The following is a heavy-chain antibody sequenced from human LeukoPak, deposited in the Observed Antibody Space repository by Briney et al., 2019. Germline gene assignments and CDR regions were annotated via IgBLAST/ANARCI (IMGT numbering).Heavy chain of an antibody. Sequence: GASVKVSCKASGYTFTGYYMHWVRQAPGQGLEWMGWINPNNGGTKNAQNFQGRVTITRDTSISTAYMELSRLRSDDTAVYYCARGGGGGSGWYTGYWGQGTLVTVSS. D-gene: IGHD6-19*01. CDR3: ARGGGGGSGWYTGY. CDR2: INPNNGGT. CDR1: GYTFTGYY. V-gene: IGHV1-2*02. J-gene: IGHJ4*02.